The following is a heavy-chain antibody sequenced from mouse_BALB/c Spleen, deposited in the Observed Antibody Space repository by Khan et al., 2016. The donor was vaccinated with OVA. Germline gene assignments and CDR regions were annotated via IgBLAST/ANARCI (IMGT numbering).Heavy chain of an antibody. CDR3: AGQPCYPYNAMDY. CDR1: GFSLTNYG. Sequence: QVQLKESGPGLVAPSQSLSITCTISGFSLTNYGVHWVRQPPGKGLEWLVVIWSDGSTTYNSALKSRLTISKDNSKSQVFLKMNSLQTDDTATSFYAGQPCYPYNAMDYWGQGTSVTVSS. J-gene: IGHJ4*01. CDR2: IWSDGST. V-gene: IGHV2-6-1*01.